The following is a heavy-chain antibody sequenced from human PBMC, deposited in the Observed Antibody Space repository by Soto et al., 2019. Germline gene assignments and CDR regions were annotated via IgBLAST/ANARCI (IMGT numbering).Heavy chain of an antibody. V-gene: IGHV3-23*01. D-gene: IGHD3-3*01. CDR2: IGDSGGST. CDR3: AKGRASGYWTFGY. Sequence: PGGSLILSCAASGFAFSTYAMSWVRQAPGKGLEWVSGIGDSGGSTYCADSVKGRFTISRDNSKNTLYLQMNNLRAEDTAIYHCAKGRASGYWTFGYWGQGTLVTVSS. J-gene: IGHJ4*02. CDR1: GFAFSTYA.